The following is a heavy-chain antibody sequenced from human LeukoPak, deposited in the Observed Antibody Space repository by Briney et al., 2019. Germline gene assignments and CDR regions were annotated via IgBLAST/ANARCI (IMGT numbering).Heavy chain of an antibody. CDR3: TKGAAAGPKYFQH. Sequence: GGSLRLSCAASGFTFSSFAMSWVRQAPEKGLEWVSTIDGSGVGTYYADSVKGRFTISRDSSKSTLYLHMNSLRAEDTAVYYCTKGAAAGPKYFQHWGQGTLVTVSS. D-gene: IGHD6-13*01. J-gene: IGHJ1*01. V-gene: IGHV3-23*01. CDR2: IDGSGVGT. CDR1: GFTFSSFA.